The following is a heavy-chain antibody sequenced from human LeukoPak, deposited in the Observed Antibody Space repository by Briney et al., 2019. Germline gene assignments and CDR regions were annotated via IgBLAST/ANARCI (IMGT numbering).Heavy chain of an antibody. CDR1: GGSFSGYY. CDR3: ASVLSYFDY. V-gene: IGHV4-34*01. CDR2: INHSGST. Sequence: SETLSLTCAVYGGSFSGYYWSWIRQPPGKGLEWIGEINHSGSTNYNPSLKSRVTISVDTSKNQSSLKLSSVTAADTAVYYCASVLSYFDYWGQGTLVTVSS. D-gene: IGHD4/OR15-4a*01. J-gene: IGHJ4*02.